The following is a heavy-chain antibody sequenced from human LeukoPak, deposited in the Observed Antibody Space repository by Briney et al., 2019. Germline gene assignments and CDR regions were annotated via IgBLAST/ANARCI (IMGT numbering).Heavy chain of an antibody. J-gene: IGHJ5*02. CDR1: GGTFSSYT. D-gene: IGHD4-11*01. CDR3: ARDYSSWYDP. CDR2: IIPILGIA. Sequence: SVKVSCKASGGTFSSYTISWVRQAPGQGLEWMGRIIPILGIANYAQKLQGRVTMTTDTSTSTAYMELRSLRSDDTAVYYCARDYSSWYDPWGQGTLVTVSS. V-gene: IGHV1-69*04.